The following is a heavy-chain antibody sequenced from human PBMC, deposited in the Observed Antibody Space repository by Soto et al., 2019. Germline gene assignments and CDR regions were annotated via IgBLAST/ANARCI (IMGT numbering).Heavy chain of an antibody. J-gene: IGHJ1*01. CDR1: GGTFSSYA. Sequence: QVQLVQSGAEVKKPGSSVKVSCKASGGTFSSYAISWVRQAPGQGLEWMGGIIPIFGTANYAQKFQGRVTITADEYTSTAYMELSSLRSEDTAVYYCASRYCISTSCYAEYFQHWGQGTLVTVSS. V-gene: IGHV1-69*12. CDR3: ASRYCISTSCYAEYFQH. D-gene: IGHD2-2*01. CDR2: IIPIFGTA.